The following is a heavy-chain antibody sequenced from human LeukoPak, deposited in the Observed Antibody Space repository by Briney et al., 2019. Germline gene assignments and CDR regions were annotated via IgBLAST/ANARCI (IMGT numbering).Heavy chain of an antibody. CDR1: GFTFTSYS. Sequence: GGSLRLSCADSGFTFTSYSMSWVRQAPGKGLEWVSGTSDRGDYTYYADSVKGRFTISRDSSKNTLFLQMNSLRAEDTALYFCARKAQYNGHYPLDYWGQGTLVTVSS. CDR2: TSDRGDYT. CDR3: ARKAQYNGHYPLDY. D-gene: IGHD1-7*01. V-gene: IGHV3-23*01. J-gene: IGHJ4*02.